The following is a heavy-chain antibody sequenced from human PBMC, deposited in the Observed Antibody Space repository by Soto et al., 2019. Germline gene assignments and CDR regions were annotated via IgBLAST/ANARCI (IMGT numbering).Heavy chain of an antibody. CDR3: ARGIGGYYDSSGYYYGYDAFDI. Sequence: EVQLLESGGGLVQPGGSLRLSCAASGFTFSSYAMSWVRQAPGKGLEWVSAISGSGGSTYYADSVKGRFTISRDNAKNSLYLQMNSLRAEDTAVYYCARGIGGYYDSSGYYYGYDAFDIWGQGTMVTVSS. CDR1: GFTFSSYA. V-gene: IGHV3-23*01. CDR2: ISGSGGST. D-gene: IGHD3-22*01. J-gene: IGHJ3*02.